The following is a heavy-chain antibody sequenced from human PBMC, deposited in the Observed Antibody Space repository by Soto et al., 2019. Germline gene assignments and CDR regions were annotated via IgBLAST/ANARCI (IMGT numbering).Heavy chain of an antibody. CDR1: GGTFSSYT. Sequence: QVQLVQSGAEVKKPGSSVKVSCKASGGTFSSYTISWVRQAPGQGLEWMGRIIPVLGIANYAQKFQGRVTITADKSTSTAYMELSRLRSEDTAVYYCHYYDSSGYGALYFDYWGQGTLVTVSS. J-gene: IGHJ4*02. CDR3: HYYDSSGYGALYFDY. D-gene: IGHD3-22*01. V-gene: IGHV1-69*02. CDR2: IIPVLGIA.